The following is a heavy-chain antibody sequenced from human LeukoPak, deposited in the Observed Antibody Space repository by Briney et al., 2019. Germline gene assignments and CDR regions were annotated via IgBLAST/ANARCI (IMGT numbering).Heavy chain of an antibody. D-gene: IGHD6-6*01. V-gene: IGHV4-59*08. J-gene: IGHJ5*02. CDR2: VSYSGST. CDR1: GGSISSYY. CDR3: ARHRPEYSSSYYQYNWFDP. Sequence: SETLSLTCTVSGGSISSYYWSWVRQPPGKGLEWIGYVSYSGSTDYNPSLKSRVIISIDTSKNQFSLKLSSVTAADTAVYYCARHRPEYSSSYYQYNWFDPWGQGTLVTVSS.